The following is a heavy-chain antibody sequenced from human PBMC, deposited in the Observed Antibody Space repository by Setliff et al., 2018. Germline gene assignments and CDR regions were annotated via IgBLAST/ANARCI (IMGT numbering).Heavy chain of an antibody. CDR1: GGSFSGYY. D-gene: IGHD2-15*01. CDR2: IFHSGST. Sequence: SETLSLTCAVYGGSFSGYYWSWIRQPPGKRLEWIGEIFHSGSTNYNPSLKSRVTISVDASKNQFSLKLNSVTAADTAVYYCMRQVGGGLWYFDYWGQGILVTVSS. J-gene: IGHJ4*02. CDR3: MRQVGGGLWYFDY. V-gene: IGHV4-34*12.